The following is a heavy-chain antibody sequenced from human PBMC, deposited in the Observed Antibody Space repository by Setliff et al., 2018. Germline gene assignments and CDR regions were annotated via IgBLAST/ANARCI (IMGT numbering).Heavy chain of an antibody. CDR2: VWFDGSNK. CDR3: ARWRSSSPDDF. CDR1: GFTFSSYA. J-gene: IGHJ4*02. D-gene: IGHD6-6*01. Sequence: GGSLRLSCATSGFTFSSYAMHWVRQAPGRGLEWVAQVWFDGSNKYYADSVRGRFTISRDKSENTLYLQMNSLRAEDTAVYYCARWRSSSPDDFWGQGTLVTVSS. V-gene: IGHV3-33*01.